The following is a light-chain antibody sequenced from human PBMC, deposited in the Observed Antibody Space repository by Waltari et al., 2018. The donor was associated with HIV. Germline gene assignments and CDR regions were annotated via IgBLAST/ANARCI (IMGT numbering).Light chain of an antibody. CDR2: EVT. Sequence: QSALTQPASVSGSPGQSITISCAGASNDVGYYNLVSWYHQHPGKAPKLMIYEVTQRPSGDSHRFSGAKSGNMASLTISGLQGEDEADYYCCSYAGSGTWVFGGGTKVTVL. V-gene: IGLV2-23*02. J-gene: IGLJ3*02. CDR3: CSYAGSGTWV. CDR1: SNDVGYYNL.